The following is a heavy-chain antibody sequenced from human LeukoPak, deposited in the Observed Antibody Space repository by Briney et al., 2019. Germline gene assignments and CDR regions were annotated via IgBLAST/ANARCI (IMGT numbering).Heavy chain of an antibody. Sequence: PGGSLRLSCAASGFTFSSYAMSWVRQAPGKGLEWVSCISGNDDTTYHAESVRGRFAISRDNSKNILYLQMNSLRAEETATYYCAKGARFYSNYVNYWGQGTLVTVSS. D-gene: IGHD4-11*01. CDR3: AKGARFYSNYVNY. CDR2: ISGNDDTT. J-gene: IGHJ4*02. CDR1: GFTFSSYA. V-gene: IGHV3-23*01.